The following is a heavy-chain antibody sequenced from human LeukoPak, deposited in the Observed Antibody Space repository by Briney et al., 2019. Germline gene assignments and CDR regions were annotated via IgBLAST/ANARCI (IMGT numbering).Heavy chain of an antibody. CDR3: ARGVGSSVDY. CDR2: IYSGGST. CDR1: GFTFTNYA. D-gene: IGHD6-25*01. V-gene: IGHV3-66*02. J-gene: IGHJ4*02. Sequence: GGSLRLSCAASGFTFTNYAMSWVRRAPGKGLEWVSVIYSGGSTYYADSVKGRFTISRDNSKNTLYLQMNSLRAEDTAVYYCARGVGSSVDYWGQGTLVTVSS.